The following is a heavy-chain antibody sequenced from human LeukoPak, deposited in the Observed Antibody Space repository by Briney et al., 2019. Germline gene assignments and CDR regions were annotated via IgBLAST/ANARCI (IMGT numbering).Heavy chain of an antibody. V-gene: IGHV4-4*07. D-gene: IGHD6-13*01. CDR1: GGSISSYY. J-gene: IGHJ4*02. CDR3: AGTPSIAAAGTFDY. CDR2: IYTSGST. Sequence: SETLSLTCTVSGGSISSYYWSWIRQPAGKGLEWIGRIYTSGSTNYNPSLKSRVTMSVDTSKNQFSLKLSSVTAADTAVYYCAGTPSIAAAGTFDYWGQGTLVTVSS.